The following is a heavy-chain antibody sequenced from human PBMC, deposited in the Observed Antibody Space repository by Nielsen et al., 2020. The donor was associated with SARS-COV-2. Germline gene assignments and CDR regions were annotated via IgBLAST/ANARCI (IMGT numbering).Heavy chain of an antibody. V-gene: IGHV3-23*01. CDR2: ISGSGGST. D-gene: IGHD2-2*02. J-gene: IGHJ6*02. Sequence: WIRQPPGKGLEWVSAISGSGGSTYYADSVKGRFTISRDNSKNTLYLQMNSLRAEDTAVYYCATLGYCSSTSCYRGGNYYYYYGMDAWGQGTTVTVSS. CDR3: ATLGYCSSTSCYRGGNYYYYYGMDA.